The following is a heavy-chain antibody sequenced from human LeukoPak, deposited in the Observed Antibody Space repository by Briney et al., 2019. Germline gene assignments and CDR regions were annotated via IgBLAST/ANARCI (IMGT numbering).Heavy chain of an antibody. Sequence: SETLSPTCAVSGGPISSSNWWSWIRQPPGKGLEWIGEIYHSGSTNYNPSLKSRVTISVDKSKNQFSLKLSSVTAADTAVYYCARGRGRWYDFWSGYDPLDVWGKGTTVTVSS. V-gene: IGHV4-4*02. CDR3: ARGRGRWYDFWSGYDPLDV. CDR1: GGPISSSNW. J-gene: IGHJ6*04. D-gene: IGHD3-3*01. CDR2: IYHSGST.